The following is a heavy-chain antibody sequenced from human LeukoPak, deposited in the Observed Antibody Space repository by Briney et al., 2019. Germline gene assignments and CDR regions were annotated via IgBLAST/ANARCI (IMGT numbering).Heavy chain of an antibody. J-gene: IGHJ3*02. CDR3: ARSYSSSDAFDI. CDR2: INPSGGST. Sequence: ASVKVSCKASGYTFTSYDINWVRQATGQGLEWMGIINPSGGSTTYAQKFQGRVTMTRDTSTSTVYMELSSLRSGDTAVYYCARSYSSSDAFDIWGQGTMVTVSS. V-gene: IGHV1-46*01. D-gene: IGHD6-6*01. CDR1: GYTFTSYD.